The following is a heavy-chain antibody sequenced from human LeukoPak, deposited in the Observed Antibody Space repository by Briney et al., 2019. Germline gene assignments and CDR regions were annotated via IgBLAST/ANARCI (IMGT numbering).Heavy chain of an antibody. D-gene: IGHD6-19*01. Sequence: PSETLSLTCTVSGGSISSGSYYCSWIRQPAGKGVEWIGRIYTSGSTNYNPSLKSRVTISVDTSKNQSSLKLSSVTAADTAVYYCARALRGRSRWYYYYYYMDVWGKGTTVTVSS. CDR2: IYTSGST. V-gene: IGHV4-61*02. CDR3: ARALRGRSRWYYYYYYMDV. J-gene: IGHJ6*03. CDR1: GGSISSGSYY.